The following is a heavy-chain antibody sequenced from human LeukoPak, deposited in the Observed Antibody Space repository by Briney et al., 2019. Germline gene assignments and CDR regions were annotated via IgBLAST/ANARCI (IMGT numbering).Heavy chain of an antibody. J-gene: IGHJ4*02. CDR3: ARGVTIFGGQKALIHF. D-gene: IGHD3-3*01. Sequence: SETLSLTWAVSGGSISSDSYSWSWIRQPPGKGLEWIGYIYHSGSIFYSPSLKSRVTISVDRSKNQFSLKLSSVTAADTAVYYCARGVTIFGGQKALIHFWGQGTLVTVSS. V-gene: IGHV4-30-2*01. CDR2: IYHSGSI. CDR1: GGSISSDSYS.